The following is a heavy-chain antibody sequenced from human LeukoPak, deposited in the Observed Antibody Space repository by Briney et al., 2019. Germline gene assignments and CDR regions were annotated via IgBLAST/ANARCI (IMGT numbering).Heavy chain of an antibody. CDR2: ISSSSSTI. V-gene: IGHV3-48*01. CDR1: GFNFNAYT. CDR3: ARDSDAGYNWNPNWFDP. J-gene: IGHJ5*02. D-gene: IGHD1-20*01. Sequence: GGSLRLSCATSGFNFNAYTMHWVRQAPGKGLEWVSYISSSSSTIYYADSVKGRFTISRDNAKNSLYLQMNSLRAEDTAVYYCARDSDAGYNWNPNWFDPWGQGTLVTVSS.